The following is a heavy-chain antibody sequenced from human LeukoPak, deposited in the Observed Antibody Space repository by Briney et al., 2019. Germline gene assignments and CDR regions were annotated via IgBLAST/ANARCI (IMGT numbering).Heavy chain of an antibody. Sequence: ASVKVSCKASGYTFTGYYMHWVRQAPGQGLEWMGWISAYNGNTNYAQKFQGRVTMTTDTSTSTAYMELRSLRSDDTAVYYCARIYYDILTGYPDPDFDYWGQGTLVTVSS. CDR1: GYTFTGYY. CDR2: ISAYNGNT. J-gene: IGHJ4*02. CDR3: ARIYYDILTGYPDPDFDY. D-gene: IGHD3-9*01. V-gene: IGHV1-18*04.